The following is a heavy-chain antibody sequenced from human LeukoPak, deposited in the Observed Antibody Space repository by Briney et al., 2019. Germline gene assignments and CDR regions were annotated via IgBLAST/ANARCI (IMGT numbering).Heavy chain of an antibody. Sequence: GECLKISCKGSGYSFTSYWIGWVRQMPGKGLEWMGIIYPGDSNARYSPSFQGQVTISADKSISTAYLQWSSLKASDTAMYYCARGGGSSWYYFDYWGQGTLVTVSS. CDR3: ARGGGSSWYYFDY. CDR1: GYSFTSYW. V-gene: IGHV5-51*01. J-gene: IGHJ4*02. D-gene: IGHD6-13*01. CDR2: IYPGDSNA.